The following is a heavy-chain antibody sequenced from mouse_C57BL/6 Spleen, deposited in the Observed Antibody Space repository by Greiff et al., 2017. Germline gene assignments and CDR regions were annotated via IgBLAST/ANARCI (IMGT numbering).Heavy chain of an antibody. J-gene: IGHJ1*03. Sequence: VQLLQSGAELARPGASVTLCCKASGYTFTCYCISWVNQRTGQGLEWIGEIYPRSGNTYYNKKFKGKATLTADKSSSSAYMELRSLTTEDSAFYFCARGGFCYGYFDVCGTRTTVTVSS. CDR3: ARGGFCYGYFDV. V-gene: IGHV1-81*01. CDR1: GYTFTCYC. CDR2: IYPRSGNT.